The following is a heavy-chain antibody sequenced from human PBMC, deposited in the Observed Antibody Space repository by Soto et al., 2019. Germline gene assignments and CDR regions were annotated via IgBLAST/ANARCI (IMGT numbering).Heavy chain of an antibody. J-gene: IGHJ5*02. CDR3: ASERYQQLSRGAPTLGFDP. V-gene: IGHV3-74*01. Sequence: GGSLRLSCAASGFTFSSYWMHWVRQAPGKGLVWVSRINSDGSSTSYADSVKGRFTISRDNAKNTLYLQMNSLRAEDTAVYDGASERYQQLSRGAPTLGFDPWGQGTLVTVSA. CDR2: INSDGSST. CDR1: GFTFSSYW. D-gene: IGHD2-2*01.